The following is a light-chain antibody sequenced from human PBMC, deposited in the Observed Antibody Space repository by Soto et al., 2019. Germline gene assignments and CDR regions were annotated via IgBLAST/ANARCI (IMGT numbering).Light chain of an antibody. Sequence: EVVMTQSPLSLPVTLGQPASSSCRSSESLVYSPGNTSFIWFQQRPGQSPRRLIYKVSNWDTGVPDRFSGSGSGTDFTLRISRVEAEAVGFYSGMQGTHWPLFGGGTKVEI. CDR1: ESLVYSPGNTS. CDR3: MQGTHWPL. J-gene: IGKJ4*01. CDR2: KVS. V-gene: IGKV2D-30*01.